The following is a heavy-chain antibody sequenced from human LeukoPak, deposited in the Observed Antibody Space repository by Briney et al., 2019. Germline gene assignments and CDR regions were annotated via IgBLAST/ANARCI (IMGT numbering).Heavy chain of an antibody. CDR2: INPNSGGT. Sequence: ASVKVSCKASGYTFTTYYMYWVRQAPGQGLEWMGWINPNSGGTNYAQKFQGRVTMTRDTSISTAYMELSRLRSDDTAVYSCARGSAGTTFIAYWGQGTLVTVSS. V-gene: IGHV1-2*02. D-gene: IGHD1-7*01. J-gene: IGHJ4*02. CDR1: GYTFTTYY. CDR3: ARGSAGTTFIAY.